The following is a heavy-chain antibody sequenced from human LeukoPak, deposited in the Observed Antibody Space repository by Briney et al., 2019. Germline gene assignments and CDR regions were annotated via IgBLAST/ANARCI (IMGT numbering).Heavy chain of an antibody. CDR2: IYYSGTT. Sequence: SETLSLTCTVSGGSISNYYWSWIRQPPGKGLEWIGYIYYSGTTNYNPSLKSRVTISVDTSKNQFSLKLNSVTAADTAVYYCARGVYIAAAQYGYWGQGTLATVSS. D-gene: IGHD6-13*01. CDR1: GGSISNYY. J-gene: IGHJ4*02. CDR3: ARGVYIAAAQYGY. V-gene: IGHV4-59*01.